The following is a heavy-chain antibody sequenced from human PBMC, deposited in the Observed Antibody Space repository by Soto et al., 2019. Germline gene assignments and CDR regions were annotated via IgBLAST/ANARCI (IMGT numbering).Heavy chain of an antibody. Sequence: GGSLRLSCTASGFTFGDYAMSWFRQAPGKGLEWVGFIRSKAYGGTTEYAASVKGRFTISRDDSKSIAYLQMNSLKTEDTAVYYCTRVTDFWSGPQHSIDYWGQGTLVTVSS. J-gene: IGHJ4*02. CDR2: IRSKAYGGTT. CDR1: GFTFGDYA. V-gene: IGHV3-49*03. D-gene: IGHD3-3*01. CDR3: TRVTDFWSGPQHSIDY.